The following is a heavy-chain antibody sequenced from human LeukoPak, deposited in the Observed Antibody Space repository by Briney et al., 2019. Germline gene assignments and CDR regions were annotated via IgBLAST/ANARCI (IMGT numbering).Heavy chain of an antibody. J-gene: IGHJ4*02. CDR1: GGSISSYY. CDR3: ARHVGYDGSGSYLNYFDY. CDR2: IYYSGST. D-gene: IGHD3-10*01. Sequence: PSETLSLTCTVSGGSISSYYWSWIRQPPGEGLEWIGYIYYSGSTKYNPSLKSRVTISVDTSKNQFSLKLSSVTAADTAVYYCARHVGYDGSGSYLNYFDYWGQGTLVPVSS. V-gene: IGHV4-59*08.